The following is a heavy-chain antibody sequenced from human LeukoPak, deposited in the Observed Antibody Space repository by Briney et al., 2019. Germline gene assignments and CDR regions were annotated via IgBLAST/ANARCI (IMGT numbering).Heavy chain of an antibody. D-gene: IGHD4-11*01. CDR2: ISTYNGNT. J-gene: IGHJ1*01. Sequence: ASVKVSCKASGYTFINSGISWVRQAPGQGLEWVGWISTYNGNTKYARKLQGRVTMTTDTSTSTAYMELRSLRSDDTAVYYCARVSVTTWAEYFHHWGQGTLVTVSS. V-gene: IGHV1-18*01. CDR1: GYTFINSG. CDR3: ARVSVTTWAEYFHH.